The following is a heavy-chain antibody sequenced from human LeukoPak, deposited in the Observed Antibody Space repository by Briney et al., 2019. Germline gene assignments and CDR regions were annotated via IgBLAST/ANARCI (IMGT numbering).Heavy chain of an antibody. CDR1: GFTFDDYA. J-gene: IGHJ4*02. CDR3: AKGKSGSYWYYFDY. CDR2: ISWNSGNI. V-gene: IGHV3-9*01. D-gene: IGHD1-26*01. Sequence: GGSLRLSCAASGFTFDDYATHWVRQAPGKGVEWVSGISWNSGNIGYGDSVKGRFTISRDNAKNSLYLQMNSLRAEDTALYYCAKGKSGSYWYYFDYWGQGTLVTVSS.